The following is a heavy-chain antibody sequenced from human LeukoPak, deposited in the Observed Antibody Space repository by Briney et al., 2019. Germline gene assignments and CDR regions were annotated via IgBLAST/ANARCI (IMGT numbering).Heavy chain of an antibody. Sequence: TLSLTCTVSGGSISSGSYYWSWIRQPPGKALEWLALIYWDDDKRYSPSLKSRLTITKDTSKNQVVLTMTNMDPVDTATYYCAHSDYYGSGVDYWGQGTLVTVSS. CDR2: IYWDDDK. J-gene: IGHJ4*02. D-gene: IGHD3-10*01. CDR3: AHSDYYGSGVDY. CDR1: GGSISSGSYY. V-gene: IGHV2-5*08.